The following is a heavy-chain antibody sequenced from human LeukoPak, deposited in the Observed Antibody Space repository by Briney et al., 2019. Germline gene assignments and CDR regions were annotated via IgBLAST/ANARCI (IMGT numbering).Heavy chain of an antibody. J-gene: IGHJ5*02. CDR1: GASVTDYY. CDR2: IHHSGNS. D-gene: IGHD7-27*01. Sequence: SETLSLTRTVSGASVTDYYWSWIRQSPGKGLEWISYIHHSGNSDYNPSLRRRVTTSLDTSNHQFSLNLISVTAADTAVYYCTRGHWGLQSWSQGTLVTVSS. CDR3: TRGHWGLQS. V-gene: IGHV4-59*02.